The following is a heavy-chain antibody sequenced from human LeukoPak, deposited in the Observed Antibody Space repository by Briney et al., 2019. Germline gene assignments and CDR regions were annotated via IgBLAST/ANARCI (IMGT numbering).Heavy chain of an antibody. CDR3: ARDLGVVVVAATLGEHLNWFDP. V-gene: IGHV4-39*07. Sequence: PSETLSLTCTVSGGSISSSSYYWGWIRQPPGKGLEWIGSIYYSGSTYYNPSLKSRVTISVDTSKNQFSLKLSSVTAADTAVYYCARDLGVVVVAATLGEHLNWFDPWGQGTLVTVSS. CDR1: GGSISSSSYY. CDR2: IYYSGST. D-gene: IGHD2-15*01. J-gene: IGHJ5*02.